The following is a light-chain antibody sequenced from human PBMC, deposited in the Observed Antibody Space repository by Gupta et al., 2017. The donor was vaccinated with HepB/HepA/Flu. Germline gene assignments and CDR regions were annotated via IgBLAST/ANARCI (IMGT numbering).Light chain of an antibody. CDR3: TYRNNRSTHVV. V-gene: IGLV3-19*01. CDR1: TLRSYY. J-gene: IGLJ2*01. Sequence: SSALTQDPAVSVALGQTVRITCPGDTLRSYYASWYQQKPGQAPVLVIYGKNNRPSGIPDLFSGSRSGNTASLTITGAQAEGEADYYCTYRNNRSTHVVFGGGTKLTVL. CDR2: GKN.